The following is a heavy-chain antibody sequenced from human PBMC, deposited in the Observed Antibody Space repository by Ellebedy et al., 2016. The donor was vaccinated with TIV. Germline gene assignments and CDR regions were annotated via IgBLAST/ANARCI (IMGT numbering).Heavy chain of an antibody. CDR2: ISSSGSTI. Sequence: PGGSLRLSCAASGFTFSSYEMNWVRQAPGKGLEWVSYISSSGSTIYYADSVKGRFTISRDNAKNSLYLQMNSLRAEDTAVYYCARDRSGYDPFDYWGQGTLVTVSS. CDR3: ARDRSGYDPFDY. D-gene: IGHD5-12*01. V-gene: IGHV3-48*03. J-gene: IGHJ4*02. CDR1: GFTFSSYE.